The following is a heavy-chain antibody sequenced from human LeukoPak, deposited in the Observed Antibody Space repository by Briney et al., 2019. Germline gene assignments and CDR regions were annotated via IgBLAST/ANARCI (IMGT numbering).Heavy chain of an antibody. CDR3: ARGGEQQLVLSPQ. CDR2: ISAYNGNT. D-gene: IGHD6-13*01. J-gene: IGHJ4*02. CDR1: GYTFTSYG. Sequence: ASVKVSCKASGYTFTSYGISWVRQAPGQGLEWMGWISAYNGNTNYAQKFQGRLTMTRDTSISTAYMELSRLRSDDTAVYYCARGGEQQLVLSPQWGQGTLVTVSS. V-gene: IGHV1-18*01.